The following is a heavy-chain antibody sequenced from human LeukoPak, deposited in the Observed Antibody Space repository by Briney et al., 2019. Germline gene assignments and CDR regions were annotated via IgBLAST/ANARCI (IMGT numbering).Heavy chain of an antibody. CDR3: ARRSSSGGYYFDY. Sequence: GESLKISCKGSGYSFSSYWIGWVRQMTGKGPEWMVIIYPGDSDIKCSPSFEGQVTISADKSNSTAYLQWSSLKASDTAMYYCARRSSSGGYYFDYWGQGTLVTVSS. J-gene: IGHJ4*02. V-gene: IGHV5-51*01. CDR1: GYSFSSYW. CDR2: IYPGDSDI. D-gene: IGHD3-16*01.